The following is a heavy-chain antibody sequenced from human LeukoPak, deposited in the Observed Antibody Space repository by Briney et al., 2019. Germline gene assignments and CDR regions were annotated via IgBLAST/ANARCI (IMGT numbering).Heavy chain of an antibody. CDR3: AKDRASSWSLDY. J-gene: IGHJ4*02. Sequence: GGSLRLSCAASGFTFSSYAMSWVRQAPGRGLEWVSGISGSGTSTYYSDSVRGRFTVSRDNSKNTMYLQMNSLRPEDTAMYYCAKDRASSWSLDYWGQGNLVTVSS. V-gene: IGHV3-23*01. CDR1: GFTFSSYA. D-gene: IGHD6-13*01. CDR2: ISGSGTST.